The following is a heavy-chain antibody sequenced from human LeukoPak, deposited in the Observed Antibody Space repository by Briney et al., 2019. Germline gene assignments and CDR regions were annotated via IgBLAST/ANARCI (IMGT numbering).Heavy chain of an antibody. V-gene: IGHV3-7*03. CDR3: ARDGPAAGLYFDY. D-gene: IGHD6-13*01. CDR2: IKQDGSEK. CDR1: GFTFSSYW. Sequence: GGSLRLSCAASGFTFSSYWMNWVRQAPGKGLEWVASIKQDGSEKYYVDSVKGRFTISRDNAKNSLYLQLNSLRAEDTAVYYCARDGPAAGLYFDYWGQGTLVTVSS. J-gene: IGHJ4*02.